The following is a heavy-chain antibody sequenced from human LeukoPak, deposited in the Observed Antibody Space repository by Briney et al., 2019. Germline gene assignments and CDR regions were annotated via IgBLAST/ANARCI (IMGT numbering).Heavy chain of an antibody. D-gene: IGHD1-26*01. CDR1: GFTFSSYS. CDR3: ARVAFSGTYTNADY. V-gene: IGHV3-21*01. CDR2: ISSSSSYI. Sequence: GGSLRLSCAASGFTFSSYSMNWVRQAPGKGLEWVSSISSSSSYIYYADSVKGRFTNSRDNARNSLYLQMNSLRVEDTAVYYCARVAFSGTYTNADYWGQGTLVTVSS. J-gene: IGHJ4*02.